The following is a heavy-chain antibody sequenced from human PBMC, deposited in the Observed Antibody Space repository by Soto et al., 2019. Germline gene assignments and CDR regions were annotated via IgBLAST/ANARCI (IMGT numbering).Heavy chain of an antibody. J-gene: IGHJ5*02. CDR3: ARHPTPSTVTRAIGMNWFDP. D-gene: IGHD4-17*01. CDR1: GGSISSSSYY. V-gene: IGHV4-39*01. CDR2: IYYSGST. Sequence: QLQLQESGPGLVKPSETLSLTCTVSGGSISSSSYYWGWIRQPPGKGLEWIGSIYYSGSTYYNPYLKRRVPISVDTSKNHFSLKLSSVTAADTALYYCARHPTPSTVTRAIGMNWFDPWGQGTLVTVSS.